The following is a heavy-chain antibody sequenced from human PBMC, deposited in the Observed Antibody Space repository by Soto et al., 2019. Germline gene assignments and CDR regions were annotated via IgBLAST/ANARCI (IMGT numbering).Heavy chain of an antibody. CDR2: ISAYNGNT. CDR1: GYTFTSYG. D-gene: IGHD3-22*01. J-gene: IGHJ6*02. CDR3: ARTYYYDSSGYVSRYGMDV. V-gene: IGHV1-18*01. Sequence: ASVKVSCKASGYTFTSYGISWVRQAPGRGLEWMGWISAYNGNTNYAQKLQGRVTMTTDTSTSTAYMELRSLRSDDTAVYYCARTYYYDSSGYVSRYGMDVWGQGTTVTVSS.